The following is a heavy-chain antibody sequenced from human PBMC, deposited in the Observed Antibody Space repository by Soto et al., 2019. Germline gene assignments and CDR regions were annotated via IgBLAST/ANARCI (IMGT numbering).Heavy chain of an antibody. CDR2: ISSSGSTI. V-gene: IGHV3-11*01. D-gene: IGHD3-9*01. J-gene: IGHJ5*02. CDR1: GFTFSDYY. Sequence: VGSLRLSCAASGFTFSDYYMSWIRQAPGKGLEWVSYISSSGSTIYYADSVKGRFTISRDNAKNSLYLQMNSLRAEDTAVYYCARGPRYYDILTGPTDPWGQGTLVTVSS. CDR3: ARGPRYYDILTGPTDP.